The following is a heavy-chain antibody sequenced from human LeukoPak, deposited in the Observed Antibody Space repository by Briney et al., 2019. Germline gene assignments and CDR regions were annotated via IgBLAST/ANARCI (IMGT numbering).Heavy chain of an antibody. J-gene: IGHJ5*02. CDR3: ARGHHGSGSYAWFDP. D-gene: IGHD3-10*01. CDR2: IYTRGST. CDR1: GGSINIYY. V-gene: IGHV4-4*07. Sequence: SETLSLTCTVSGGSINIYYWSWIRQPAGKGLEWIGRIYTRGSTHYNPSLKSRVTMSVDTSKNQFSLKLSSVTAADTAVYYCARGHHGSGSYAWFDPWGQGTLVTVSS.